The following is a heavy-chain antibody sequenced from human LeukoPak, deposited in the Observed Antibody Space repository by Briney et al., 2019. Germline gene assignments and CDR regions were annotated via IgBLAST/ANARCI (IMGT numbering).Heavy chain of an antibody. CDR2: IYYSGST. CDR1: GGSISSYY. D-gene: IGHD5-12*01. J-gene: IGHJ4*02. Sequence: PPGTLSLTCTVSGGSISSYYWSWIRQPPGKGLEWIGYIYYSGSTNYNPSLKSRVTISVDTSKNQFSLKLSSVTAADTAVYYCARGLLNSGLHPFDYWGQGTLASVSS. V-gene: IGHV4-59*01. CDR3: ARGLLNSGLHPFDY.